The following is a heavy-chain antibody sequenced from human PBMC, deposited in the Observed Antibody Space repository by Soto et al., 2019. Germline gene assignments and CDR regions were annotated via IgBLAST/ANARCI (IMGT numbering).Heavy chain of an antibody. V-gene: IGHV5-51*01. J-gene: IGHJ4*02. CDR1: GYSFTSFW. D-gene: IGHD2-21*02. CDR3: ARGDRGEY. Sequence: PGESLKISCKGSGYSFTSFWIAWVRQMPGKGLEWMGISYVDESETRYSPSFQGQVTISADKSISTAYLQWSSLKASDTAIYYCARGDRGEYWGQGTMVTVSS. CDR2: SYVDESET.